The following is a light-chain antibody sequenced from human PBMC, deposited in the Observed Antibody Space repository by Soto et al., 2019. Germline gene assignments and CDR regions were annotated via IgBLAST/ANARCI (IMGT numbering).Light chain of an antibody. J-gene: IGLJ2*01. CDR2: DVS. CDR1: SSDIGGYNY. Sequence: QSALTQPASVSGSPGQSITISCTGTSSDIGGYNYVSWYQQHPGKAPKLIIYDVSNRPSGVSNRFSGSKSGNTASLTISGLQGEDEADYYCSSYTRSSTLYVVFGGGTKVTVL. CDR3: SSYTRSSTLYVV. V-gene: IGLV2-14*01.